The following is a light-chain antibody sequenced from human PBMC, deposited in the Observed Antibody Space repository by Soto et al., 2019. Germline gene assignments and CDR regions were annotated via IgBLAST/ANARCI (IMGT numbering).Light chain of an antibody. Sequence: IQMTQSPSSVSASVGDRVTITCRASQDIRTWLAWYQQKPGNAPKLLIYDASSLESGVPSRFSGGGYGPEFTLTSCSLKPDDFATYCCQQFNSYRCTFGQGTKVDIK. CDR1: QDIRTW. V-gene: IGKV1-5*01. CDR2: DAS. J-gene: IGKJ1*01. CDR3: QQFNSYRCT.